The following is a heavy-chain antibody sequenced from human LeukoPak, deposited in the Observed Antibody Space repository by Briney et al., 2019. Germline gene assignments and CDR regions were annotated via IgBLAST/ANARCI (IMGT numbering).Heavy chain of an antibody. CDR1: GYTFTSYA. V-gene: IGHV1-3*01. J-gene: IGHJ4*02. CDR3: ARESYGDRIFDY. D-gene: IGHD4-17*01. Sequence: ASVKLSCKASGYTFTSYAMHWVRQAPGPRLEWMGWINAGNGNTKYSQKFQGRVTITRDTSASTAYMELSSLRSEDTAVYYCARESYGDRIFDYWDQGTLVTVSS. CDR2: INAGNGNT.